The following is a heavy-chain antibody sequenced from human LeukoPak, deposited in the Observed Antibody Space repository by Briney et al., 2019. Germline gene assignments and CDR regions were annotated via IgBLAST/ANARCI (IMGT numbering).Heavy chain of an antibody. J-gene: IGHJ6*02. Sequence: GGSLRLSCVASGFTFSSYAMSWVRQAPGKGLEWVSAISGSGGSTYYADSVKGRFTISRDNSKNTLYLQMNSLRAEDTAVYYCVTFYCSGGSCYYPPYYYYGMDVWGQGTTVTVSS. CDR2: ISGSGGST. CDR1: GFTFSSYA. D-gene: IGHD2-15*01. CDR3: VTFYCSGGSCYYPPYYYYGMDV. V-gene: IGHV3-23*01.